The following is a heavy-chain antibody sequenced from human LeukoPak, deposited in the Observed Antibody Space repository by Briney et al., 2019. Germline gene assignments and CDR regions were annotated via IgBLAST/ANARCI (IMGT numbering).Heavy chain of an antibody. D-gene: IGHD2-15*01. CDR3: ARVGCSGGSCYSGVVFDI. CDR1: GGSISSYY. CDR2: IYYSGST. V-gene: IGHV4-59*01. Sequence: PSETLSLTCTVSGGSISSYYWSWIRQPPGKGLEWIGYIYYSGSTNYNPSLKSRVTISVDTSKNQFSLKLSSVTAADTAVYYCARVGCSGGSCYSGVVFDIWGQGTMVTVSS. J-gene: IGHJ3*02.